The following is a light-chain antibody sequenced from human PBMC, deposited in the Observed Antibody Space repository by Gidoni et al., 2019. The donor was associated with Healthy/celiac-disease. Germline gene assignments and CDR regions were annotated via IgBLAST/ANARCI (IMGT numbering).Light chain of an antibody. CDR3: QVWDSSSDHPQVV. V-gene: IGLV3-21*03. Sequence: SYVLTQPPSVSVAPGTTARINGGGNNIGSKSGHWYQQKPGQAPVLVVYDYSDRPSGIPERFSGANSGNTATLNISRVEAGDEADYYCQVWDSSSDHPQVVVGGGTKLTVL. J-gene: IGLJ2*01. CDR1: NIGSKS. CDR2: DYS.